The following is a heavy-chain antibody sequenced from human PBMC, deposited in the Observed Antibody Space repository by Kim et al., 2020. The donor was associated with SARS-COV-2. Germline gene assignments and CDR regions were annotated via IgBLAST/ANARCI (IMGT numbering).Heavy chain of an antibody. J-gene: IGHJ4*02. V-gene: IGHV3-33*01. D-gene: IGHD3-10*01. CDR2: IWYDGSNK. CDR3: ARDYYGSGSYGFEIDY. Sequence: GGSLRLSCAASGFTFSSYGMHWVRQAPGKGLEWVAVIWYDGSNKYYADSVKGRFTISRDNSKNTLYLQMNSLRAEDTAVYYCARDYYGSGSYGFEIDYWGQGTLVTGSS. CDR1: GFTFSSYG.